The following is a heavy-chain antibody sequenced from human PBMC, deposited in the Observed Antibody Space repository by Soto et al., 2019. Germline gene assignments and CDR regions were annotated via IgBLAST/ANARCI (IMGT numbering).Heavy chain of an antibody. CDR3: ARPQGYISDWYYFDL. D-gene: IGHD3-9*01. CDR2: ISPKSGDT. CDR1: GYTFIDYY. J-gene: IGHJ4*02. V-gene: IGHV1-2*02. Sequence: ASVKVSCKASGYTFIDYYMHWVRQAPGQGFEWLGRISPKSGDTNYAQKFQGRVTMTWDTSLNTAYMELSSLISEYTAVYYCARPQGYISDWYYFDLLGQGTLVTVSS.